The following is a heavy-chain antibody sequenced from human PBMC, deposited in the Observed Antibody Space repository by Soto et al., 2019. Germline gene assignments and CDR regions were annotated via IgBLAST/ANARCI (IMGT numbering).Heavy chain of an antibody. D-gene: IGHD5-18*01. CDR2: IYYSGST. CDR1: GGSISSSSYY. V-gene: IGHV4-39*07. Sequence: SETLSLTCTVSGGSISSSSYYWGWIRQPPGKGLEWIGSIYYSGSTYYNPSLKSRVTISVDTSKNRFSLKLSSVTAADTAVYYCARTSDGYSYGFDYWGQGTLVTVSS. J-gene: IGHJ4*02. CDR3: ARTSDGYSYGFDY.